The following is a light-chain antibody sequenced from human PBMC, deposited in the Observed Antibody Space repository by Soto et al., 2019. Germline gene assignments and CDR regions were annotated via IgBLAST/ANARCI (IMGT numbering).Light chain of an antibody. Sequence: QSALTQPASVSGSPGQSITISCTGTSSDVGGYNFVSWYQQNPGKAPKLVIFEAYYRPSGVSNRFSGSKSGNTASLTISGLQPEDEADYYCSSYTVTTPVVFGGGTKLTVL. J-gene: IGLJ2*01. V-gene: IGLV2-14*01. CDR2: EAY. CDR3: SSYTVTTPVV. CDR1: SSDVGGYNF.